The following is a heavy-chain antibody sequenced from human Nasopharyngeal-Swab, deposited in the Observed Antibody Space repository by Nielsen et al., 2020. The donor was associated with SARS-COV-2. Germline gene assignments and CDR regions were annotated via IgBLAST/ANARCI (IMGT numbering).Heavy chain of an antibody. CDR3: ASRGAANDPSTRDLPYGRRTFDL. CDR1: GFTVSSSY. CDR2: IHSDGNT. D-gene: IGHD4-17*01. V-gene: IGHV3-53*01. Sequence: GGSLRLSCAASGFTVSSSYMSWVRQAPGKGLEWVSTIHSDGNTYFADSVRGRFSSYRDNYRNTLSLQMNSLRAEDTAVYYCASRGAANDPSTRDLPYGRRTFDLWGRGTLVTVSS. J-gene: IGHJ2*01.